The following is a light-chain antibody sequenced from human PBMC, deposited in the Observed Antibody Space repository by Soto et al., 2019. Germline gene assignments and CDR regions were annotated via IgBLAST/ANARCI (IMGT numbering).Light chain of an antibody. V-gene: IGKV1-5*01. CDR3: QHYNSYPLT. CDR1: RSISNW. Sequence: DIQVTSSPSTLSANMGKRNNIKCRASRSISNWLAWYQQRPGKAPKLLIYDASNLESGVPSRFSGSGSGTEFTLTISSLQPDDFGNYYCQHYNSYPLTFGGGTKVDIK. J-gene: IGKJ4*01. CDR2: DAS.